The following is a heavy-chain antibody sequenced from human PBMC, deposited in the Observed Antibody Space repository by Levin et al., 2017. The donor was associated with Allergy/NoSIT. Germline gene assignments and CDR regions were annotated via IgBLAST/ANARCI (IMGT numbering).Heavy chain of an antibody. CDR2: IYWDDDK. V-gene: IGHV2-5*02. D-gene: IGHD3-22*01. J-gene: IGHJ3*02. Sequence: SGPTLVKPTQTLTLTCTFSGFSLSTSGVGVGWIRQPPGKALEWLALIYWDDDKRYSPSLKSRLTITKDTSKNQVVLTMTNMDPVDTATYYCAHMVYYYSSGYYYSHDAFDIWGQGTMVTVSS. CDR1: GFSLSTSGVG. CDR3: AHMVYYYSSGYYYSHDAFDI.